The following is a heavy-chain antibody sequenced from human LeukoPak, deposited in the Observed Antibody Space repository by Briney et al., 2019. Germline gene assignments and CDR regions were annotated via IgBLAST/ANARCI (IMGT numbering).Heavy chain of an antibody. Sequence: GGSLRLSCAASGFTVSSNYMSWVRQAPGKGLEWVSVIYSGGSTYYADSVKGRFTTSRDNSKNTLYLQMNSLRAEDTAVYYCARDLTNYYGMDVWGQGTTVTVSS. CDR2: IYSGGST. V-gene: IGHV3-53*01. J-gene: IGHJ6*02. CDR1: GFTVSSNY. D-gene: IGHD3-9*01. CDR3: ARDLTNYYGMDV.